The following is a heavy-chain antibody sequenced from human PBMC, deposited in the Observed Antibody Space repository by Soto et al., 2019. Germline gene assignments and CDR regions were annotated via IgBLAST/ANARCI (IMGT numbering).Heavy chain of an antibody. CDR1: GFAFSSYA. CDR2: ISYDGSNK. Sequence: QVQLVESGGGVVQPGRSLRLSCAASGFAFSSYAMHWVRQAPGKGLEWVAVISYDGSNKYYADSVKGRFTISRDNSKNTLYLQMTSLRAEDMAVYYCARDLSGSGDWGQGTLVTVSS. CDR3: ARDLSGSGD. J-gene: IGHJ4*02. V-gene: IGHV3-30-3*01. D-gene: IGHD3-10*01.